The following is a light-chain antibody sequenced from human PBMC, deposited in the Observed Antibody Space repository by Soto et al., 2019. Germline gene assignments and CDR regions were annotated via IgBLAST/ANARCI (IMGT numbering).Light chain of an antibody. CDR3: QQYNSFSPIT. CDR2: DAS. J-gene: IGKJ5*01. V-gene: IGKV1-8*01. CDR1: QDIGTY. Sequence: AIRMTQSPSSFSASTGDRVSITCRATQDIGTYLAWYQQIPGKAPKLLIYDASTLQSGVPSRFSGSGSGAEFTLTISSLQPHDFATYYCQQYNSFSPITFGQGTRLEIK.